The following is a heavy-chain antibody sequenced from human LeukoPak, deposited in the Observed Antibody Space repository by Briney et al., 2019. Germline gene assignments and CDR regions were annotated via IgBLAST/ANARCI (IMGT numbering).Heavy chain of an antibody. CDR2: IWHDGSNK. V-gene: IGHV3-33*01. J-gene: IGHJ5*02. CDR3: ARRRGDNWFDP. CDR1: GFTFSSYG. Sequence: PGGSLRLSCAASGFTFSSYGMHWVRQAPGKGLEWVAVIWHDGSNKYYADSVKGRFTISRDNSKNTLYLQMNSLRAEDTAVYYCARRRGDNWFDPWGQGTLVTVSS. D-gene: IGHD3-10*01.